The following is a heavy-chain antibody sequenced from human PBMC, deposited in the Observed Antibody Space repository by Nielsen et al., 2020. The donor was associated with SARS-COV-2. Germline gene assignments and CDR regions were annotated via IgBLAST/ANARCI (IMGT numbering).Heavy chain of an antibody. V-gene: IGHV3-23*01. CDR2: VSASGGST. J-gene: IGHJ3*01. D-gene: IGHD3-10*01. Sequence: GESLKIPCAASGFTFNIYAMAWVRRAPGRGLQGVTGVSASGGSTYYTDSVKGRFSISRDNSKNTLFLQMHSLRVEDTALYYCAKDGVVRGDALDLWGQGTMVTVSS. CDR1: GFTFNIYA. CDR3: AKDGVVRGDALDL.